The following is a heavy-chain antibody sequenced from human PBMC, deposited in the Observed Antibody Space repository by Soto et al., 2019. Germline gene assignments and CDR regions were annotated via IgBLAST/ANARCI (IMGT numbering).Heavy chain of an antibody. D-gene: IGHD4-17*01. J-gene: IGHJ4*02. CDR1: GFTFSSYS. Sequence: EVQLVESGGGLVQPGGSLRLSCAASGFTFSSYSMNWVRQAPGKGLEWVSYISSSSSTIYYADSVKGRFTITRDNAKNSLYLQMTSLGAEATAVYYCARDLNYGLFDYWGQGTRVTVSS. CDR3: ARDLNYGLFDY. V-gene: IGHV3-48*01. CDR2: ISSSSSTI.